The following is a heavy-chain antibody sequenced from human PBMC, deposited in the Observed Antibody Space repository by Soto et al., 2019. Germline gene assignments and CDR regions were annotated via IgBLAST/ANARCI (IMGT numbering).Heavy chain of an antibody. CDR2: IIPRSAKS. CDR1: GDMFSTYT. D-gene: IGHD2-2*01. CDR3: TREGLVLVPTTVNSDYYYYAMDV. J-gene: IGHJ6*02. V-gene: IGHV1-69*12. Sequence: QVQLVQSGAEVKKPGSSVKVSCKASGDMFSTYTITWMRQAPGRGIEWVGGIIPRSAKSNYAQKFEGRVTITADESTSTAYMELSSLSSEDTAVYYCTREGLVLVPTTVNSDYYYYAMDVWGQGTTVTVSS.